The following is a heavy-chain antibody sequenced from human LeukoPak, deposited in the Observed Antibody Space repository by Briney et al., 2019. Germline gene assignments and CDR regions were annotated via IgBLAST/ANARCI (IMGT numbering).Heavy chain of an antibody. Sequence: SETLSLTCSLAAGSISSSSSYWGWTRQPPGKGLEWIGSIFYSGSTYYSPSLKSRVTISVDTSKNKFSLRLTSVSAADTAVYHCARLMNRWFGELGNWGQGTLVTVSS. D-gene: IGHD3-10*01. CDR2: IFYSGST. J-gene: IGHJ4*02. V-gene: IGHV4-39*01. CDR3: ARLMNRWFGELGN. CDR1: AGSISSSSSY.